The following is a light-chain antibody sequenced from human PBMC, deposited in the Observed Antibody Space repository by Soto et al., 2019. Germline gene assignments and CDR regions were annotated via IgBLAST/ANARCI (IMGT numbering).Light chain of an antibody. J-gene: IGKJ3*01. CDR3: QQYDNLAWT. V-gene: IGKV1-33*01. CDR2: AAS. CDR1: QGISSW. Sequence: DIQMTQSPSFVSASVGDRVTITCRASQGISSWLAWYQHKPGRAPKLLIHAASNLETGVPSRFSGSGSGTDFTFTISSLQPEDIATYYCQQYDNLAWTFGPGTKVDIK.